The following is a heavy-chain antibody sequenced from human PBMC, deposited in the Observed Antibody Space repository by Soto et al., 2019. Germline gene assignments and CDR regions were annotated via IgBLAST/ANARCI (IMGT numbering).Heavy chain of an antibody. CDR2: IIPIFGTA. V-gene: IGHV1-69*13. CDR1: GGTFSSYA. CDR3: ARDYYDSSGYYYHAFDI. J-gene: IGHJ3*02. D-gene: IGHD3-22*01. Sequence: SVKVSCKASGGTFSSYAISWVRQAPGQGLEWMGGIIPIFGTANYAQKFQGRVTITADESTSTAYMELSSLRSEDTAVYYCARDYYDSSGYYYHAFDIWGQGTMVTVSS.